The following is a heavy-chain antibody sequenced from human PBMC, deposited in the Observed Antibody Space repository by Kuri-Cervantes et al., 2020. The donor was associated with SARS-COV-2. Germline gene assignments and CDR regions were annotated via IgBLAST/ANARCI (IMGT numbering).Heavy chain of an antibody. V-gene: IGHV3-48*04. CDR1: GFMFSRYW. D-gene: IGHD4-17*01. J-gene: IGHJ6*02. CDR2: ISSSGSTI. Sequence: GGSLRLSCAASGFMFSRYWMSWVRQAPGTGLEWVSYISSSGSTIYYADSVKGRLTISRDNAKDSLYLQMNSLRAEDTAVYYCARKGGDYGDYYYYGMDVWGQGTTVTVSS. CDR3: ARKGGDYGDYYYYGMDV.